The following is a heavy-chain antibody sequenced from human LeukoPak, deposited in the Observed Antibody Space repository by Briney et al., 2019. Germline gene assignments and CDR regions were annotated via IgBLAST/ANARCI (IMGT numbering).Heavy chain of an antibody. V-gene: IGHV3-23*01. J-gene: IGHJ5*02. D-gene: IGHD2-2*01. CDR2: ISGSGGST. CDR3: AKDLTIGPAVDNWFDP. Sequence: PGGSLRLSCAASGFTFSSYAMSWVRQAPGKGLEWVSAISGSGGSTYYADSVKGRFTISRDNSKNTLYLQMNSLRAEDTAVYYCAKDLTIGPAVDNWFDPWGQGTLVTVSS. CDR1: GFTFSSYA.